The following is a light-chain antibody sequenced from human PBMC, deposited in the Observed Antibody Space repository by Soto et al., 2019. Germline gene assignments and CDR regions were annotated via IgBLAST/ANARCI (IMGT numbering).Light chain of an antibody. V-gene: IGKV1-39*01. CDR3: QQSYSSPPT. CDR2: AAS. Sequence: DIQMTQSPSSLSASVGDRVTTTCRARQSISSYLNWYQQKPGKAPKLLIYAASSLQSEVPSRFSGSRSGPDFTLTISNLQPEDFATYYCQQSYSSPPTFGQGTKLDIK. J-gene: IGKJ1*01. CDR1: QSISSY.